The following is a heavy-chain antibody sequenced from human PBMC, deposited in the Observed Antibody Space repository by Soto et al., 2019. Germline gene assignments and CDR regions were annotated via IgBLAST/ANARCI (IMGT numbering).Heavy chain of an antibody. CDR3: AKDQMGATGFVDY. CDR1: GFTFSSYG. V-gene: IGHV3-30*18. J-gene: IGHJ4*02. CDR2: ISYDGSNK. D-gene: IGHD1-26*01. Sequence: GGSLRLCCAASGFTFSSYGMHWVRQAPGKGLELVAVISYDGSNKYYADSVKGRFTISRDNSKNTLYLQMNSLRAEDTAGYYCAKDQMGATGFVDYWGQGTLVTVSS.